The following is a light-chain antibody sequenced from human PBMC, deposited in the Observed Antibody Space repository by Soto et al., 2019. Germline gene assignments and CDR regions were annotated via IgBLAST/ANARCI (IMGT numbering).Light chain of an antibody. J-gene: IGKJ1*01. CDR2: KAS. V-gene: IGKV1-5*03. CDR1: QSISSW. Sequence: DIQVVLSPSTLSASVGARVTNTCRASQSISSWLAWYQQKPGKAPKLLIYKASSLESGVPSRFSGSGSGTEFTLTISSLQPDDFATYYCQQYNSYSPTFGQGTKV. CDR3: QQYNSYSPT.